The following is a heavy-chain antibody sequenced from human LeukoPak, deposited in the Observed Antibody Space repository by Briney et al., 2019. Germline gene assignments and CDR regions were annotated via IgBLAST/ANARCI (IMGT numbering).Heavy chain of an antibody. CDR2: IKGKTDGGTT. V-gene: IGHV3-15*01. Sequence: GGSLRLSCAASGFTFINALMSWVRQAPGRGLEWVGRIKGKTDGGTTDYAAPVKGRFTISRDDSKNTLYLQMNSLKTEDTAVYYCTTDGAYNWNDVAWFDPWGQGTLVTVSS. J-gene: IGHJ5*02. D-gene: IGHD1-1*01. CDR1: GFTFINAL. CDR3: TTDGAYNWNDVAWFDP.